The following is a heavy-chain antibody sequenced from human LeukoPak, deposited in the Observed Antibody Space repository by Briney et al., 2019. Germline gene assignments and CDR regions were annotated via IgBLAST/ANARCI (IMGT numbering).Heavy chain of an antibody. D-gene: IGHD6-6*01. Sequence: GGSLRLSCAASGFTFSSYWMHWVRQAPGKGLVWVSRINSDGSSTSYADSVKGRFTISRDNAKNSLFLQMNSLRAEDTAVYYCARAEEYLVVENWFDPWGQGTLVTVSS. CDR1: GFTFSSYW. J-gene: IGHJ5*02. V-gene: IGHV3-74*01. CDR3: ARAEEYLVVENWFDP. CDR2: INSDGSST.